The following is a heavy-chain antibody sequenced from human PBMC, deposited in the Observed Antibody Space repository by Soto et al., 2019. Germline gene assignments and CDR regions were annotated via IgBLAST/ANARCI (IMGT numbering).Heavy chain of an antibody. Sequence: EVQLVEAGGALVQPGGSLRLSCAASGFNFNKYSMNWVRQAPGKGLEWVAYISSSSSNIYYADSVKGRFTISRDNDRNSPYMQVNSLRAEDTAVYYCVRESFDFWSGFDCWGQGTLVTVSS. V-gene: IGHV3-48*01. CDR2: ISSSSSNI. CDR3: VRESFDFWSGFDC. CDR1: GFNFNKYS. J-gene: IGHJ4*02. D-gene: IGHD3-3*01.